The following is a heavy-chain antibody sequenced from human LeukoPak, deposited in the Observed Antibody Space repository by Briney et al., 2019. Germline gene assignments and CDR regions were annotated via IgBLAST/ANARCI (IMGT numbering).Heavy chain of an antibody. V-gene: IGHV4-59*08. Sequence: SGTLSLTCTVSGASISRHYWRWIRQPPGKGLDWIGDIYFSGSTNYNPSLKSRVTISVDTSKNQFSLKLSSVTAADTAVYYCARTSWLPSSFYFEYWGQGALVTVSS. CDR1: GASISRHY. J-gene: IGHJ4*02. CDR2: IYFSGST. D-gene: IGHD5-24*01. CDR3: ARTSWLPSSFYFEY.